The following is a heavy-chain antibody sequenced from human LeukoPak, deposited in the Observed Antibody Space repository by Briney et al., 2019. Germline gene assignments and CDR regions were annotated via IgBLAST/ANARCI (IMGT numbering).Heavy chain of an antibody. V-gene: IGHV3-23*01. CDR1: GFTFSSYA. CDR2: ISGSGGST. D-gene: IGHD2-15*01. CDR3: AREYCSGGSCRRRSYYYYYYMDV. J-gene: IGHJ6*03. Sequence: GGSLRLSCAASGFTFSSYAMSWVRRAPGKGLEWVSAISGSGGSTYYADSVKVRFIISRDNSKNTLYLQMNSLRAEDTAVYYCAREYCSGGSCRRRSYYYYYYMDVWGKGTTVTVSS.